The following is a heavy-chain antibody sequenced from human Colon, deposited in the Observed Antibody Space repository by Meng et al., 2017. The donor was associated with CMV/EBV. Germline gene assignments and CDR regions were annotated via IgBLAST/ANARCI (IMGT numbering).Heavy chain of an antibody. J-gene: IGHJ5*02. Sequence: GESLKISCAASGFTFSAYPIHWVRQAPGKGLEWVAIISHDGTKKNYAESVKGRFTISRDNSQNTVTVQMNSLRGGDTALYYCARGSNSSVDPWGQGTLVTVSS. D-gene: IGHD4-11*01. CDR3: ARGSNSSVDP. CDR2: ISHDGTKK. V-gene: IGHV3-30*04. CDR1: GFTFSAYP.